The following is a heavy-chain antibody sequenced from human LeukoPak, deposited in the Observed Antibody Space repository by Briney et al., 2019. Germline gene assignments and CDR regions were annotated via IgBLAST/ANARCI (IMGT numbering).Heavy chain of an antibody. Sequence: ASVKVSCKASGGTFSSYAISWVRQAPGQGLEWMGGIIPIFGTANYAQKFQGGVTITADESTSTAYMELSSLRSEDTAVYYCARYCSGGSCYGSLDYWGQGTLVTVSS. J-gene: IGHJ4*02. D-gene: IGHD2-15*01. CDR1: GGTFSSYA. V-gene: IGHV1-69*13. CDR3: ARYCSGGSCYGSLDY. CDR2: IIPIFGTA.